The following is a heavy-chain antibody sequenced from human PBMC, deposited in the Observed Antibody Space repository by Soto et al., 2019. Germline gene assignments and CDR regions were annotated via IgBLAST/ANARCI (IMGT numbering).Heavy chain of an antibody. V-gene: IGHV1-18*01. J-gene: IGHJ6*02. CDR3: AMVDVYVTPSPQDV. CDR1: GYTFTRYG. CDR2: INTYNGNT. Sequence: QVQLVQSGAEVKNPGASVKVSCKASGYTFTRYGISWARQAPGQGLEWMGWINTYNGNTNYAQNVQGRVILTTDTSTSTAYMELRSLRSNDTAIYYCAMVDVYVTPSPQDVWGQGTTVIVSS. D-gene: IGHD3-16*01.